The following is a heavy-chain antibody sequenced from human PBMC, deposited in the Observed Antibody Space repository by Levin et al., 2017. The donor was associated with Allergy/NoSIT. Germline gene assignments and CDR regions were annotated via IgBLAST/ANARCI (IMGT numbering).Heavy chain of an antibody. D-gene: IGHD1-1*01. CDR2: ISSRSSYI. V-gene: IGHV3-21*01. J-gene: IGHJ4*02. Sequence: PGGSLRLSCAASGFTFSSFTLHWVRQAPGKGLEWVSSISSRSSYIYYADSVKGRFTVSRDNAKNSLYLQMNSLRAEDTAVYYCATDRKDWNGYFDYWGQGTLVTVSS. CDR3: ATDRKDWNGYFDY. CDR1: GFTFSSFT.